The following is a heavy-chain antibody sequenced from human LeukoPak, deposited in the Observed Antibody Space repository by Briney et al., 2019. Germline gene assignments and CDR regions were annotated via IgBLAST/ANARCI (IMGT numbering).Heavy chain of an antibody. CDR3: ARDEGGYDTTNFDY. Sequence: GASVKVSCKASGGTFSSYAISWVRQAPGQGLEWMGRIIPILGIANYAQKFQGRVTITADKSTSTAYMELSSLRSEDTAVYYCARDEGGYDTTNFDYWGQGTLVTVSS. J-gene: IGHJ4*02. V-gene: IGHV1-69*04. D-gene: IGHD5-12*01. CDR1: GGTFSSYA. CDR2: IIPILGIA.